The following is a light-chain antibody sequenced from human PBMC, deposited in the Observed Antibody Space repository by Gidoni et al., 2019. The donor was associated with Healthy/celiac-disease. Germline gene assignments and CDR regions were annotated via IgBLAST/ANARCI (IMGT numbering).Light chain of an antibody. Sequence: SSELTQDPAVSVALGQTVRITCQGDRLRSYYASWYQQKPGQAPVLVLYSKNNRPPAVPDRFSGSSSGNTASLTITGAQAEDEADYYLYARDSSGNHVFGTGTKVTVL. CDR3: YARDSSGNHV. CDR1: RLRSYY. J-gene: IGLJ1*01. CDR2: SKN. V-gene: IGLV3-19*01.